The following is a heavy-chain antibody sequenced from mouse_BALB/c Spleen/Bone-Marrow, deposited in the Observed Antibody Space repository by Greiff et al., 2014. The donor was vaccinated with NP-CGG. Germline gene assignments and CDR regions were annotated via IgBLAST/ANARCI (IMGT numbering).Heavy chain of an antibody. J-gene: IGHJ4*01. CDR2: IYPRNSDT. Sequence: EVQLQQSGTVLARPGASVKMSCKASGYSFTSYWMHWVKQRPGQGLEWIGAIYPRNSDTSYNQKFKGKAKLTAVTSASTAYMELSSLTNEDSAVYYCTNGYDYYAMDYWGQGTSVTVSS. D-gene: IGHD2-2*01. CDR1: GYSFTSYW. V-gene: IGHV1-5*01. CDR3: TNGYDYYAMDY.